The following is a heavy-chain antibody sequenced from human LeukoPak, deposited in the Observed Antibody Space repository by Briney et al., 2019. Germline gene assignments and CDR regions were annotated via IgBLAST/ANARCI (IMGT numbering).Heavy chain of an antibody. V-gene: IGHV1-8*01. CDR2: MNPNSGNT. J-gene: IGHJ4*02. D-gene: IGHD1-14*01. Sequence: ASVKVSCKSSGYTFTSYDINWVRQATRQGLEWMGWMNPNSGNTGYAQKFQGRVTMTRNTSISTAYMELSSLRAEDTAVYYCARGSTREPRGFDYWGQGTLVTVSS. CDR3: ARGSTREPRGFDY. CDR1: GYTFTSYD.